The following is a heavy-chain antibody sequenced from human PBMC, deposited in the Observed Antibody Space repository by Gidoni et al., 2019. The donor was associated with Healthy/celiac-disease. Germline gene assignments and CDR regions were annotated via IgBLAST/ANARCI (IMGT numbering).Heavy chain of an antibody. D-gene: IGHD1-7*01. CDR2: IYTSGST. J-gene: IGHJ4*02. CDR3: AREHNWNYYFDY. CDR1: GGSISSGSYY. V-gene: IGHV4-61*02. Sequence: QVQLKESGPELVKHSQTLCLTCTVSGGSISSGSYYWSWIRQPAGKGLEWICRIYTSGSTNYHPSLMSRVTISVDTSKNQFSLKLSSVTAADTAVYYCAREHNWNYYFDYWGQGTLVTVSS.